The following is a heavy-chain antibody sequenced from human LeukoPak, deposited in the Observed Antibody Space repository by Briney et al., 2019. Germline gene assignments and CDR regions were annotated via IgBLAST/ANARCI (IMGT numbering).Heavy chain of an antibody. D-gene: IGHD1-26*01. V-gene: IGHV3-66*01. CDR2: IYSSGST. J-gene: IGHJ4*02. CDR1: GFTVSSNY. CDR3: ARARVGSYYFDY. Sequence: GGSLGLSCAASGFTVSSNYMSWVRQAPGKGLEWVSVIYSSGSTYYADSVKGRFTISRDNSKNTLYLRMNSLRAEDTAVYYCARARVGSYYFDYWGQGTLVTVSS.